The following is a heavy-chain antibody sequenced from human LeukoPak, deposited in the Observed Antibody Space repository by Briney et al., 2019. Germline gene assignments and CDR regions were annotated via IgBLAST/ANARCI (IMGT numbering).Heavy chain of an antibody. Sequence: SETLSLTCTVSGGSISSSSYYWGWIRQPPGKGLEWIGSIYYSGSTYYNPSLKSRVTISVDTSKNQFSLKLSSVTAADTAVYYCARLQTEILWFGEFAAFDIWGQGTMVTVSS. V-gene: IGHV4-39*01. CDR2: IYYSGST. CDR1: GGSISSSSYY. J-gene: IGHJ3*02. D-gene: IGHD3-10*01. CDR3: ARLQTEILWFGEFAAFDI.